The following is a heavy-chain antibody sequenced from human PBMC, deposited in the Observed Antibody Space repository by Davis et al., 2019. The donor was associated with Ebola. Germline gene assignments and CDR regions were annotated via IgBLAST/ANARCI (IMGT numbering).Heavy chain of an antibody. CDR2: IGGTDGRT. Sequence: PGGSLRLSCAASGFTFTSYAMNWVRQAPGRGLEWVSGIGGTDGRTYYADSVKGRFTISRDNSKNTLYLQMNSLSTDDTATYYCAKGGSSWSRFDSWGQGTLVTVSS. CDR1: GFTFTSYA. CDR3: AKGGSSWSRFDS. V-gene: IGHV3-23*01. J-gene: IGHJ4*02. D-gene: IGHD6-13*01.